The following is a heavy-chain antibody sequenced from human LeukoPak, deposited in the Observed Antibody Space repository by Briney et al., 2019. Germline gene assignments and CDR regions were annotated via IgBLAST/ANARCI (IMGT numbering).Heavy chain of an antibody. Sequence: GGSLRLSCAASGFTFSSYWMHWVRQAPGKGLVWVSRINSDGSSTSYADSVKGRFTISRDNSKNTLYLQMNSLRAEDTAVYYCAKDQRSITIFGVVYDYWGQGTLVTVSS. CDR3: AKDQRSITIFGVVYDY. V-gene: IGHV3-74*01. CDR1: GFTFSSYW. D-gene: IGHD3-3*01. CDR2: INSDGSST. J-gene: IGHJ4*02.